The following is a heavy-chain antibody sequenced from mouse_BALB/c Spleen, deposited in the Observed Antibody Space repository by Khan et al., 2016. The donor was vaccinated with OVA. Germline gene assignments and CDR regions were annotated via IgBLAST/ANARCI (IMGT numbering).Heavy chain of an antibody. CDR2: IYPGGGYI. CDR1: GYTFTNYW. J-gene: IGHJ1*01. D-gene: IGHD3-1*01. Sequence: QVQLKQSGVELVRPGTSVKISCKASGYTFTNYWPGRVKQRLGPGLECIGDIYPGGGYINYNEKFKGKATLTAGTSSSTAYIQLSSLTSEASAVYFCTRWATWYFDVWWAGTAVTMSS. CDR3: TRWATWYFDV. V-gene: IGHV1-63*02.